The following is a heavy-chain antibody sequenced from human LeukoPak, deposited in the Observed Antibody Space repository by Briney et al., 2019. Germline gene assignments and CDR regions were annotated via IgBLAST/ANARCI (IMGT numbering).Heavy chain of an antibody. CDR1: GFSLRKHP. V-gene: IGHV3-64*01. J-gene: IGHJ4*02. D-gene: IGHD3-22*01. CDR2: ISGDGGTT. CDR3: ARDCSSGNCRGALDY. Sequence: PGGSLRLSCAASGFSLRKHPMHWVRQAPGKGLEIVSAISGDGGTTFYASSVKGRFTISRGNSKNMVVLQMGSLRTDDMVVYFCARDCSSGNCRGALDYWGQGALVTVSS.